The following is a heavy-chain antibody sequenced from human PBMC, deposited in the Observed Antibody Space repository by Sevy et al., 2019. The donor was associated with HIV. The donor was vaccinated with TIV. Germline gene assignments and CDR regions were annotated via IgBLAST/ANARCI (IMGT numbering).Heavy chain of an antibody. Sequence: GGSLRLSCTASVFTFSDYYMSWIRQAPGKGLEWVSYISTSSSYTSYPDSVKGQFTISRDNAKNSLYLQMNSLRVEDTAVYYCARVRYNYGQKYFDYWGQGTLVTVSS. J-gene: IGHJ4*02. CDR1: VFTFSDYY. CDR3: ARVRYNYGQKYFDY. D-gene: IGHD5-18*01. CDR2: ISTSSSYT. V-gene: IGHV3-11*06.